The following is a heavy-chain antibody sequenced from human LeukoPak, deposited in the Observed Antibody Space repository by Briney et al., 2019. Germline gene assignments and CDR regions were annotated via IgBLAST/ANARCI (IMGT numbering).Heavy chain of an antibody. J-gene: IGHJ4*02. CDR3: ARLGGNYDYVWGSYLTQYYFDY. Sequence: SETLSLTCTVSGGSISSYYWSWIRQPPGKGLEWIGYIYYSGSTNHNPSLKSRVTISVDTSKNQFSLKLSSVTAADTAVYYCARLGGNYDYVWGSYLTQYYFDYWGQGTLVTVSS. CDR2: IYYSGST. V-gene: IGHV4-59*08. CDR1: GGSISSYY. D-gene: IGHD3-16*02.